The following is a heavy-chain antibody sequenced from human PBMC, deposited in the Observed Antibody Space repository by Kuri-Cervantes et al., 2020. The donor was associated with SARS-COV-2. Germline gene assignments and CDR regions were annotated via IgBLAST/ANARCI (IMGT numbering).Heavy chain of an antibody. V-gene: IGHV4-38-2*02. D-gene: IGHD4-11*01. CDR1: GYSISSGYY. CDR2: IYHSGST. CDR3: ARTVTTTPDY. J-gene: IGHJ4*02. Sequence: SETLSLTCTVSGYSISSGYYRGWIRQPPGKGLEWIGSIYHSGSTYYNPSLKSRVTISVDTSKNQFSLKLSSVTAANTAVYYCARTVTTTPDYWAREPWSPSPQ.